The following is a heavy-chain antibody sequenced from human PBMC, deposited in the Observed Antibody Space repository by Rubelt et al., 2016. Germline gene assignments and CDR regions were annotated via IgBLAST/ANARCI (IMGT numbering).Heavy chain of an antibody. D-gene: IGHD4-23*01. Sequence: QVQLVQSGAEVKKPGASVKVSCKASGYTFTSYGISWVRQAPGHGLEWMGWISAYNGNTNYAQKGKGRVTMTTDTSTSTAYMELRSLRSDDTAVYYCARDVGGNSVLYYFDYWGQGTLVTVSS. CDR2: ISAYNGNT. CDR3: ARDVGGNSVLYYFDY. J-gene: IGHJ4*02. V-gene: IGHV1-18*01. CDR1: GYTFTSYG.